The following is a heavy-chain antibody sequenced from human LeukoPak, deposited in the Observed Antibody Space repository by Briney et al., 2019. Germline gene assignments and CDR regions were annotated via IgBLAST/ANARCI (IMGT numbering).Heavy chain of an antibody. J-gene: IGHJ4*02. CDR1: LDSTTSNF. Sequence: PSETLSLTCTVSLDSTTSNFWSWVRQPPGKGLEWIGDIHRSGSTNYNPSLQRRVTISIDRPKNKIALELSSVTAADTAVYYCAREIIGGFNPGAYWGQGTLVTVSS. CDR2: IHRSGST. CDR3: AREIIGGFNPGAY. V-gene: IGHV4-4*02. D-gene: IGHD3-16*02.